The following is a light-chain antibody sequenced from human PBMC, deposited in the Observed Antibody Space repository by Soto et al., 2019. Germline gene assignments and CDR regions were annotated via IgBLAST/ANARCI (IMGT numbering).Light chain of an antibody. V-gene: IGKV3-20*01. CDR3: QQYGSSPPIT. J-gene: IGKJ5*01. CDR1: QSVSSSY. CDR2: GAS. Sequence: EIVLTQSPGTLSLSPGERATHSCRASQSVSSSYLAWYQQKPGQAPRLLIYGASSRATGIPDRFSGGGSGTDFTLTISRLEPEDFAVYYCQQYGSSPPITFGQGTRLEIK.